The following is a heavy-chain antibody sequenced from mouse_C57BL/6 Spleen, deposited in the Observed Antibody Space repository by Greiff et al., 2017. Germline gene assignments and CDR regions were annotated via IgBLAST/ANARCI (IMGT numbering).Heavy chain of an antibody. Sequence: VQLQQSGAELVKPGASVKLSCTASGFNINDYYMHWVKQRTEQGLEWIGMIDPEDGETKYDPKFQGKATITADTSSNTAYRQLSSLTAEDTAVYYGAREPERYFDVWGTGTTVTVSS. J-gene: IGHJ1*03. CDR3: AREPERYFDV. V-gene: IGHV14-2*01. CDR2: IDPEDGET. CDR1: GFNINDYY.